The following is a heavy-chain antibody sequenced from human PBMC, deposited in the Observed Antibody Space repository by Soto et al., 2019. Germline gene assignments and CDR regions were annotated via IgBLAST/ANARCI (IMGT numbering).Heavy chain of an antibody. J-gene: IGHJ5*02. D-gene: IGHD2-8*01. CDR2: VYSNGHT. Sequence: TSETLSLTCTVSGDSISNKNYRWVWTRQPPGKGLEWIGTVYSNGHTYHNPSLKSRLAMAVDTSKNQFSLSLISVTAADTAVYFCASLTNGRPGDPWGQGTLVTVSS. CDR3: ASLTNGRPGDP. V-gene: IGHV4-39*01. CDR1: GDSISNKNYR.